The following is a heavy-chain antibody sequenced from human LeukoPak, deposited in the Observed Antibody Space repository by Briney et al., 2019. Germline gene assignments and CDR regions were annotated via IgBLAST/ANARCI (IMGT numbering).Heavy chain of an antibody. D-gene: IGHD3-3*01. V-gene: IGHV3-74*01. J-gene: IGHJ4*02. CDR1: GFTFSPYW. CDR3: ARGKSGVVDY. CDR2: INGDGSST. Sequence: GGSLRLSCAASGFTFSPYWMHWVRQAPGKGLLWVSRINGDGSSTSYADSVKGRVTISRDNAKNTLYLQMNSLRAEDTAVFYCARGKSGVVDYWGQGTLVTVSS.